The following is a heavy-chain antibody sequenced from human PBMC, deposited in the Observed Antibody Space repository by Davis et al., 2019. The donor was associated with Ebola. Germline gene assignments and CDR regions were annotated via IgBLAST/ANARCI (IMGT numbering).Heavy chain of an antibody. CDR2: IYYSGST. CDR1: GGSFSGHS. CDR3: ARVRRDYYYYGMDV. J-gene: IGHJ6*02. Sequence: GSLRLSCAVYGGSFSGHSWNWVRQPPGKGLEWIGYIYYSGSTNYNPSLKSRVTISVDTSKNQFSLKLSSVTAADTAVYYCARVRRDYYYYGMDVWGQGTTVTVSS. V-gene: IGHV4-59*11.